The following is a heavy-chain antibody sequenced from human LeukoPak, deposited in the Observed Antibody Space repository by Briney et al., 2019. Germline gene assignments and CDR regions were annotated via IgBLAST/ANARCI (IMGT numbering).Heavy chain of an antibody. J-gene: IGHJ5*02. CDR1: GFTFNDYA. CDR3: AKDNGADSSGYYPNWFDP. D-gene: IGHD3-22*01. Sequence: GGSLRLSCAASGFTFNDYAMYWVRQAPGKGLEWVTLISYDGYDKPYADSVKGRFTISRDNSKNTLYLQMNSLRAEDTAVYYCAKDNGADSSGYYPNWFDPWGQGTLVTVSS. V-gene: IGHV3-30-3*01. CDR2: ISYDGYDK.